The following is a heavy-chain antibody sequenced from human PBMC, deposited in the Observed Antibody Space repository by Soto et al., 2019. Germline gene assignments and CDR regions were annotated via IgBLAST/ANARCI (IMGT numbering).Heavy chain of an antibody. D-gene: IGHD5-18*01. J-gene: IGHJ5*02. CDR1: GGSFSGYY. CDR2: INHSGST. V-gene: IGHV4-34*01. CDR3: ARGSPIYSYGRNWFDP. Sequence: SETLSLTCAVYGGSFSGYYWSWIRQPPGKGLEWIGEINHSGSTNYNPSLKSRVTISVDTSKNQFSLKLSSVTAADTAVYYCARGSPIYSYGRNWFDPWGQGTLVTVSS.